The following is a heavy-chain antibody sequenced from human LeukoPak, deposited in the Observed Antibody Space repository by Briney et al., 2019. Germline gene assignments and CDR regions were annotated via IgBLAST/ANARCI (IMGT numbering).Heavy chain of an antibody. Sequence: GGSLRLSCAASGFTFSSYSMNWVRQAPGKGLEWVSSISSSRSYIYYADSVKGRFTISRDNAKNSLYLQMNSLRAEDTAVYYCARAMATTTFDYWGQGTLVTVSS. CDR2: ISSSRSYI. J-gene: IGHJ4*02. V-gene: IGHV3-21*01. CDR1: GFTFSSYS. D-gene: IGHD5-24*01. CDR3: ARAMATTTFDY.